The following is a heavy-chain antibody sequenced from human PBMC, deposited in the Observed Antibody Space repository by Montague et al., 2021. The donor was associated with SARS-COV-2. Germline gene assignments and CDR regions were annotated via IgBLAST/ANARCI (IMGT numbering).Heavy chain of an antibody. D-gene: IGHD3-22*01. CDR2: INHSGST. J-gene: IGHJ4*02. CDR3: ARGQGEITMIVVVLTAAAHCLDD. V-gene: IGHV4-34*01. Sequence: SETLSLTCAVYGGSLSGYDWSWIRQPPGKGLEWIGEINHSGSTXXXPSXXXRVSISVDTSKNQFSLKLNSVTAADTAVYYCARGQGEITMIVVVLTAAAHCLDDWGQGTLVTVSP. CDR1: GGSLSGYD.